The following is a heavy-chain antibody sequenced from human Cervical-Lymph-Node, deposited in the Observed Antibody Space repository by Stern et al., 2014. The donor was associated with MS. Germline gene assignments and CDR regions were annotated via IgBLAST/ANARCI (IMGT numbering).Heavy chain of an antibody. CDR3: ARLSSFYYFYGMDV. V-gene: IGHV1-69*01. D-gene: IGHD2-2*01. J-gene: IGHJ6*02. CDR1: GDTFTNFP. Sequence: QLVQSGAEVKKPGSSVKVSCKASGDTFTNFPLSWVRQATGQGIEWMGAIIPIFSTAAPAQKFQGRVTITADESTSTAYMELSSLRSEDTAVYYCARLSSFYYFYGMDVWGQGTTVTVSS. CDR2: IIPIFSTA.